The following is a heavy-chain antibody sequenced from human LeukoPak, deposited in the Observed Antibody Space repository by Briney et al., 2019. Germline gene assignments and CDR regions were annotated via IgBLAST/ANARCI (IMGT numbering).Heavy chain of an antibody. D-gene: IGHD3-3*01. CDR3: ARVNTIFGVALDV. Sequence: SETLSLTCTVSGGSISSSSYYWGWIRQPPGKGLEWIGSIYYSGSTYYNPSLKSRVTISVDTSKNQFSLKLSSVTAADTAVYYCARVNTIFGVALDVWGKGTTVTVSS. V-gene: IGHV4-39*07. CDR1: GGSISSSSYY. J-gene: IGHJ6*04. CDR2: IYYSGST.